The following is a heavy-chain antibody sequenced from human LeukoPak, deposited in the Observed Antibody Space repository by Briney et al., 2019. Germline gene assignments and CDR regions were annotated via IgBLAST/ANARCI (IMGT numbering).Heavy chain of an antibody. CDR3: ARDYYDYVWGSYRYTSFDY. Sequence: GGSLRLSCAASGFTFSSYSMNWVRQAPGEGLEWVSSISSSSSYIYYADSVKGRFTISRDNAKNSLYLQMNSLRAEDTAVYYCARDYYDYVWGSYRYTSFDYWGQGTLVTVSS. V-gene: IGHV3-21*01. J-gene: IGHJ4*02. D-gene: IGHD3-16*02. CDR1: GFTFSSYS. CDR2: ISSSSSYI.